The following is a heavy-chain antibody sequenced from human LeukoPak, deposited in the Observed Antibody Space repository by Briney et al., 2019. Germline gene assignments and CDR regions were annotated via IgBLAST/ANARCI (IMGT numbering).Heavy chain of an antibody. J-gene: IGHJ4*02. V-gene: IGHV3-23*01. Sequence: GGSLRLSCAASGLTFSSYAMSWVRQAPGKGLEWVSAISGSGASTYYADSVKGRFTISRDNSKNTLYLQMNSLRAEDTAVCYCAKRKYYGDYAATFDYWGQGTLVTVSS. D-gene: IGHD4-17*01. CDR1: GLTFSSYA. CDR2: ISGSGAST. CDR3: AKRKYYGDYAATFDY.